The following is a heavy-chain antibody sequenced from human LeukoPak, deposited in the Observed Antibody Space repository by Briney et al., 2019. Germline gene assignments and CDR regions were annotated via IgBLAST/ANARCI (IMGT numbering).Heavy chain of an antibody. CDR1: GGSISNYY. J-gene: IGHJ4*02. D-gene: IGHD5-12*01. Sequence: SETLSLTCTVSGGSISNYYWSWIRQPQGKGLEWIGYIYYSGSTNYNPSLKSRVTISVDTSKNQFSLKLSSVTAADTAVYYCARQPLIGYGSDYWGQGTLVTVSS. CDR3: ARQPLIGYGSDY. CDR2: IYYSGST. V-gene: IGHV4-59*08.